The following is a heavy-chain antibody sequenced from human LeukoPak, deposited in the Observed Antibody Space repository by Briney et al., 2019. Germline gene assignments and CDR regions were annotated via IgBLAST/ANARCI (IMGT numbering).Heavy chain of an antibody. V-gene: IGHV3-20*04. J-gene: IGHJ4*02. Sequence: GGSLRLSCAASGFTVSSKYMSWVRQAPGKGLEWVSGINWNGGSTDYADSVKGRFSISRDNAKNSLYLQMNSLRAEDTAFYYCARGLGSVVVVAATLDYWGQGTLVTVSS. CDR3: ARGLGSVVVVAATLDY. D-gene: IGHD2-15*01. CDR2: INWNGGST. CDR1: GFTVSSKY.